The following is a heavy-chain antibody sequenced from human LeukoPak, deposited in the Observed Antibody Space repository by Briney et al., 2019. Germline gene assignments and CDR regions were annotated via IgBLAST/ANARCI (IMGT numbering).Heavy chain of an antibody. D-gene: IGHD2-21*02. J-gene: IGHJ4*02. CDR2: INPNTGVT. CDR1: GYTFTGYY. V-gene: IGHV1-2*02. CDR3: ARSYCGGDCYWTIDY. Sequence: RVASVKVSCKASGYTFTGYYMHWVRQAPGQGLTWMGWINPNTGVTNYAQKFQGRVTMTRATSINTAYMEPDRLTSDDTAIYYCARSYCGGDCYWTIDYWGQGTLVTVSS.